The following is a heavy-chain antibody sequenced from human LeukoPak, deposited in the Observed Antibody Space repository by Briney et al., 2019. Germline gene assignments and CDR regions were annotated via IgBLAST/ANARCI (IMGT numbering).Heavy chain of an antibody. CDR3: ARLWGGVVPADDAFDV. CDR2: IYPGDSDT. CDR1: GDSFTNYW. D-gene: IGHD2-2*01. J-gene: IGHJ3*01. V-gene: IGHV5-51*01. Sequence: GESLKISCKVSGDSFTNYWIGWVRQMPGKGVEWMGIIYPGDSDTKYSPSFQGEVTISADKSISTAYLQWRSLRASDTAMYYCARLWGGVVPADDAFDVWGQGTMVTVSS.